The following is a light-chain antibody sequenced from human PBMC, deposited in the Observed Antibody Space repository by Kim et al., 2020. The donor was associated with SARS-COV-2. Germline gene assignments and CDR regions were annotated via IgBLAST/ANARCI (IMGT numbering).Light chain of an antibody. CDR2: LGS. Sequence: DIVMTQSPLSLPVTPGEPASISCRSSQSLLYSDGYTYLDWYLQKPGQSPQLLIYLGSNRASGVPDRFSGSGSGTDFTLKISRVADEDVGVYYCMQVLQIPRTFGQGTKLEI. CDR1: QSLLYSDGYTY. J-gene: IGKJ2*01. CDR3: MQVLQIPRT. V-gene: IGKV2-28*01.